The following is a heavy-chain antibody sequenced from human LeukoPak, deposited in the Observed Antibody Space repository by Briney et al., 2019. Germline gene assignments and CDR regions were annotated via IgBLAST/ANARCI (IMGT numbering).Heavy chain of an antibody. CDR1: GFIFSNYF. CDR2: VGPDGNEK. V-gene: IGHV3-7*01. D-gene: IGHD5-24*01. Sequence: GGSLRLSCEGSGFIFSNYFMTWVRQAPGKGLEWVANVGPDGNEKNYVNSVNGRFTISKDNPRNLLYLGMNNLRAEDTAVYYCVRYRDAVQTMGSTFDYWGQGALVIVSS. CDR3: VRYRDAVQTMGSTFDY. J-gene: IGHJ4*02.